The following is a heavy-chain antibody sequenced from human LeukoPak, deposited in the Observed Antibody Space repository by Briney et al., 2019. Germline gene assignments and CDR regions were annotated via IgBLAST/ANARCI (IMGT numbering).Heavy chain of an antibody. CDR1: GDSISSYY. D-gene: IGHD5-12*01. J-gene: IGHJ3*02. V-gene: IGHV4-59*08. Sequence: SETLSLTCTVCGDSISSYYYNWVRQPPGKGVEWIGYISYSGSTNSNPSLKSRVTISVDTSKSQFSLKLSSVTAADTAVYYCARPVRHGYNLCAFDIWGQGTLVTVSS. CDR3: ARPVRHGYNLCAFDI. CDR2: ISYSGST.